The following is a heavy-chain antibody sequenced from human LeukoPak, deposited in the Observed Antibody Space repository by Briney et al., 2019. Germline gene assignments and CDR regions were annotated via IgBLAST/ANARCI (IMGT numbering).Heavy chain of an antibody. J-gene: IGHJ4*02. CDR1: GFSFGKYW. CDR2: IKLDGSEK. CDR3: ARDQYDTWSRRGNFDS. V-gene: IGHV3-7*03. D-gene: IGHD3/OR15-3a*01. Sequence: GGSLRLSCVASGFSFGKYWVSWVRQAPGKGLEWVANIKLDGSEKNYVDSVKGRFTISRDNTKNSLYLQMNSLRAEDTAVFYCARDQYDTWSRRGNFDSWGQGTLVIVSS.